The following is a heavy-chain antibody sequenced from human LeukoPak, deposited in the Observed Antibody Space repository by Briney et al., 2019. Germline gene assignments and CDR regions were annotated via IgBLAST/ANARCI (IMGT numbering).Heavy chain of an antibody. D-gene: IGHD2-15*01. CDR1: GGSISSSNW. CDR3: ARSVVGGVYYFDY. V-gene: IGHV4-4*02. CDR2: IYHSGST. Sequence: PSGTLSLTCAVSGGSISSSNWWSWVRQPPGKGLEWIGEIYHSGSTNYNPSLKSRVTISVDKSKNQFSLKLSSVTAADTAVYYCARSVVGGVYYFDYWGQGTLVTVSS. J-gene: IGHJ4*02.